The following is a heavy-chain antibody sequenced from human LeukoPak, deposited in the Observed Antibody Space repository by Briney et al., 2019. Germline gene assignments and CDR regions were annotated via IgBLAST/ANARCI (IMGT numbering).Heavy chain of an antibody. CDR1: GGSISNGDHY. CDR3: ARGAVIDSSGYYGYAY. CDR2: IYYSGST. Sequence: SETLSLTCTVSGGSISNGDHYWSWIRQHPGKGLEWIGHIYYSGSTYYNPSLKSRVTISVDTSKNQFSLKLSSVTAADTAVYYCARGAVIDSSGYYGYAYWGQGTLVTVSS. D-gene: IGHD3-22*01. J-gene: IGHJ4*02. V-gene: IGHV4-31*03.